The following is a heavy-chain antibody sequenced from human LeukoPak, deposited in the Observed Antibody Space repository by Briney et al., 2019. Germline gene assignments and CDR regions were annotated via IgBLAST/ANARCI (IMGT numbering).Heavy chain of an antibody. D-gene: IGHD6-19*01. V-gene: IGHV4-61*02. CDR1: GGSIRSESYY. Sequence: PSETLSLTCSVSGGSIRSESYYWSWIRQPAGKGLEWIGRIYSSGSSKFNPSLKSRVPISIDTSKNPFSLNLSSLNAANTAVYYCARGMTGSGWDDAFDIWGQGTMVTVSS. CDR3: ARGMTGSGWDDAFDI. CDR2: IYSSGSS. J-gene: IGHJ3*02.